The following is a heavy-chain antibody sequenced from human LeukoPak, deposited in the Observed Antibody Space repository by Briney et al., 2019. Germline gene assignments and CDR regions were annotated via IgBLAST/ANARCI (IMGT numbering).Heavy chain of an antibody. J-gene: IGHJ4*02. CDR2: IRQDGINK. D-gene: IGHD6-13*01. CDR3: TRVGAVAGIQAISDY. CDR1: GFTFSSYW. Sequence: PGGSLRLSCTASGFTFSSYWMSWVRQAPGKGLEWVANIRQDGINKYYVGSVKGRFTISRDNAKNSLYLQMNSLRAEDTAVYYCTRVGAVAGIQAISDYWGQGTLVTVSS. V-gene: IGHV3-7*01.